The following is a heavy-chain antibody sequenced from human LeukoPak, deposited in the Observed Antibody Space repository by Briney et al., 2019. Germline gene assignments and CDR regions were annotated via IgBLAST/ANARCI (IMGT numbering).Heavy chain of an antibody. V-gene: IGHV4-30-2*01. Sequence: RSETLSLTCAVSGGSISSGGYSWSWIRQPPGKGLEWIGYIYHSGSTYYNPSLKSRVTISVDRSKNQFSLKLSSVTAADTAVYYCARGTYYYGSGTHYYFDHWGRGTLVTVSS. J-gene: IGHJ4*02. CDR2: IYHSGST. CDR3: ARGTYYYGSGTHYYFDH. CDR1: GGSISSGGYS. D-gene: IGHD3-10*01.